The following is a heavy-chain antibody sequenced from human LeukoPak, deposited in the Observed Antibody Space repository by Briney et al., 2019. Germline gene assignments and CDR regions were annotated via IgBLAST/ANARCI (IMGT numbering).Heavy chain of an antibody. D-gene: IGHD3-22*01. V-gene: IGHV3-21*01. CDR2: ISSSSSYT. CDR3: ARDYYDSSGYYYEYYFDY. CDR1: GFTFSSYS. J-gene: IGHJ4*02. Sequence: KAGGSLRLSCAASGFTFSSYSMNWVRQAPGKGLEWVSSISSSSSYTYYADSVKGRFTISIDNDQSSLYLQMNSLRAEDTAVYYCARDYYDSSGYYYEYYFDYWGQGTLVTVSS.